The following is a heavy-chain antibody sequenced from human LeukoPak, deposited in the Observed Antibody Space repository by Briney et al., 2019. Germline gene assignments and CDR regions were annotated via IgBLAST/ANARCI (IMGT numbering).Heavy chain of an antibody. J-gene: IGHJ3*02. CDR1: GYSFTSYW. V-gene: IGHV5-51*01. D-gene: IGHD3-9*01. CDR2: IYPGDSDT. CDR3: ARRAAYDILTGYYIYGAFDI. Sequence: GESPKISCKGSGYSFTSYWIGWVRQMPGKGLEWMGIIYPGDSDTRYSPSFQGQVTISADKSISTAYLQWSSLKASDTAMYYCARRAAYDILTGYYIYGAFDIWGQGTMVTVSS.